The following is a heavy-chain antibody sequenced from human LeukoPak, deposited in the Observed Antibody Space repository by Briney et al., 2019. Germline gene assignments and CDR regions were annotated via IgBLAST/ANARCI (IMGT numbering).Heavy chain of an antibody. J-gene: IGHJ5*02. D-gene: IGHD1-26*01. CDR2: INHNSGGT. CDR3: ARGSGMTLPKNWFDV. V-gene: IGHV1-2*02. Sequence: ASVSVSCKASGYTFTGYYIHWVRQAPGQGLEWMAWINHNSGGTNYTQKFQGRVSMTRHTSISTVHMDLSSLRSDDRAVYYCARGSGMTLPKNWFDVWAQSTLVPVSS. CDR1: GYTFTGYY.